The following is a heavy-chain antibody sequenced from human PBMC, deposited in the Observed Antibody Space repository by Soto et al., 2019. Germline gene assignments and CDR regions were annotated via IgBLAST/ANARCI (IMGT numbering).Heavy chain of an antibody. Sequence: QSGGSLRLSCAASGFTFDDYTMHWVRQRPGKGLEWVSFVSWDSGNRIYADSVQGRFTISRDNSNSSLFLQMNSLRTEDTAVYFCVKGASGAGFVDLWGLGTTVTVSS. CDR2: VSWDSGNR. D-gene: IGHD3-16*01. CDR3: VKGASGAGFVDL. V-gene: IGHV3-43*01. CDR1: GFTFDDYT. J-gene: IGHJ3*01.